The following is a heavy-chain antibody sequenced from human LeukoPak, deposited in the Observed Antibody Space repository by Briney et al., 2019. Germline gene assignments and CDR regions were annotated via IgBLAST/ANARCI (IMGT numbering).Heavy chain of an antibody. Sequence: GGSLRLSCAASGITFSSYSMNWVRQAPGKGLEWVSYITTSGTIYYADSVKGRFTISRDNAKNSLYLQMNSLRAEDTAVYYCASDYCCGGSCYQILTWGQGTLVTVSS. CDR2: ITTSGTI. CDR3: ASDYCCGGSCYQILT. V-gene: IGHV3-48*04. J-gene: IGHJ5*02. D-gene: IGHD2-15*01. CDR1: GITFSSYS.